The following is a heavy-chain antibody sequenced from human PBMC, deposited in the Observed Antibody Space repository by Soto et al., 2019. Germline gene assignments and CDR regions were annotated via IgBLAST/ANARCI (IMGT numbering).Heavy chain of an antibody. CDR1: GGSISSSSSY. CDR2: IYYSGST. V-gene: IGHV4-39*01. J-gene: IGHJ4*02. Sequence: PSETLSLTCTVSGGSISSSSSYWGWIRQPPRKGLEWIGSIYYSGSTYYNPSLKSRVTISVDTSKNQFSLKLSSVTAADTAVYYCARHCGWRGRTVSEDKPSYFDYWGQGTLVTVSS. D-gene: IGHD3-3*01. CDR3: ARHCGWRGRTVSEDKPSYFDY.